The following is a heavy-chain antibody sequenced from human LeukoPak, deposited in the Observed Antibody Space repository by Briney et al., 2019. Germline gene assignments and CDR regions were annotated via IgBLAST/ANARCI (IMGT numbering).Heavy chain of an antibody. J-gene: IGHJ4*02. CDR3: GVYCSSTSCYDY. CDR2: INPSGGST. V-gene: IGHV1-46*01. Sequence: GASVTVSFKASGYTFTIYYMHWVRQAPGQGLEWMGLINPSGGSTSYAQKFQGRVTITRDTSTSTVYMELSSLRSEDTAVYYCGVYCSSTSCYDYWGQGTLVTVSS. D-gene: IGHD2-2*01. CDR1: GYTFTIYY.